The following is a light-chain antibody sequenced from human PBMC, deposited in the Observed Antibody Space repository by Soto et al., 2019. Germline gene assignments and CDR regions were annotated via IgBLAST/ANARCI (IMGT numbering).Light chain of an antibody. CDR2: GAS. V-gene: IGKV3-15*01. CDR3: QHYNNCPALYT. J-gene: IGKJ2*01. Sequence: EIVMTQSPATLSVSPGERATLSCRASQSVSSNLAWYQQKPGQAPRLLIYGASTRATGIPARFSGSGSGTEFTLTISSLQSEDFAVYSCQHYNNCPALYTFGQGTKLEIK. CDR1: QSVSSN.